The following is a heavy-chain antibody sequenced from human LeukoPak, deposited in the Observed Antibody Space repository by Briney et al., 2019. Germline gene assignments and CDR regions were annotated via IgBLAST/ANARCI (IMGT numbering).Heavy chain of an antibody. CDR1: GFSFSSYW. J-gene: IGHJ4*02. D-gene: IGHD6-19*01. Sequence: GGSLRLSCAASGFSFSSYWMSWVRQAPGKGLEWVANVKPDGREKSYVDSVKGRFTISRDNAKNSLYLQMNSLRAEDTAVYYCARSGYSSGWFLDYWGQGTLVTVSS. V-gene: IGHV3-7*05. CDR2: VKPDGREK. CDR3: ARSGYSSGWFLDY.